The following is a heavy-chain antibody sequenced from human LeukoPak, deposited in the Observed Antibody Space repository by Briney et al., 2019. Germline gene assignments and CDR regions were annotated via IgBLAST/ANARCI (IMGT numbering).Heavy chain of an antibody. CDR3: ASRDGYNLPFDY. CDR2: IYYSGST. V-gene: IGHV4-59*01. D-gene: IGHD5-24*01. J-gene: IGHJ4*02. CDR1: GGSFSSYY. Sequence: SETLSLTCTVSGGSFSSYYWSWLRQPPGKGLEWIGYIYYSGSTNYNPSLKSRVTISVDTSQNQCSLKLSSVTAADTAVYYCASRDGYNLPFDYWGQGTLVTVSS.